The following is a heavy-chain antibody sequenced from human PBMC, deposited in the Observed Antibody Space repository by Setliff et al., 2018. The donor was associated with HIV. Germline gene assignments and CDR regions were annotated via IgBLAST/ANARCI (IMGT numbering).Heavy chain of an antibody. CDR1: GGSVNTSSYY. J-gene: IGHJ5*02. CDR3: ARSVGYCSGGSCSNWFDP. D-gene: IGHD2-15*01. CDR2: ISYSGRP. Sequence: SETLSLTCTVSGGSVNTSSYYWGWIRQPPGRGLEWIGSISYSGRPYYNPSLKSRVAIYLDPSKNQFSLKLSSVTAADTAVYYCARSVGYCSGGSCSNWFDPWGQGTLVTVSS. V-gene: IGHV4-39*01.